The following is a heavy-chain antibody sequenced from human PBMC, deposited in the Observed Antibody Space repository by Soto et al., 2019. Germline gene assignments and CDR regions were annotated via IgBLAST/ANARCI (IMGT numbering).Heavy chain of an antibody. Sequence: GASVKASCKASGYTFTNFGMSWVRQAPGQGLEWMGWISADKGKTNYAQKFQGRVTMTTDTSTSTAYMELRSLRSDDTAVYYCATRSPAFDHWGQGTLVTVSS. J-gene: IGHJ4*02. CDR1: GYTFTNFG. V-gene: IGHV1-18*01. CDR2: ISADKGKT. CDR3: ATRSPAFDH.